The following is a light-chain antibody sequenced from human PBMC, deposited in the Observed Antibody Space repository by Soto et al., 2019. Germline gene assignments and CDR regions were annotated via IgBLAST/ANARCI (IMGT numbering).Light chain of an antibody. V-gene: IGKV2-28*01. Sequence: DIVMTQSPLSLPVTPGEPASISCRSSQSLLHSNGYNYLDWYLRKPGQSPQLLIYLGSNRASGVPDRFSGSGSGTDFTLKISRVVAEDVGVYYCMQALQTQFTFGPGTKVDIK. CDR3: MQALQTQFT. CDR2: LGS. J-gene: IGKJ3*01. CDR1: QSLLHSNGYNY.